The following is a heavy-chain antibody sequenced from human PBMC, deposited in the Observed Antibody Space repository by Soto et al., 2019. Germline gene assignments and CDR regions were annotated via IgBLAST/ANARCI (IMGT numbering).Heavy chain of an antibody. V-gene: IGHV4-4*07. D-gene: IGHD1-26*01. CDR3: ARGSGGSSRGVNWFDP. J-gene: IGHJ5*02. CDR2: IYTSGST. Sequence: SETLSLTCTVSGGSISSYYWSWIRQPAGKGLEWMGRIYTSGSTNYNPSLKSRVTMSVDTSKNQFSLKLSSVTAADTAVYYCARGSGGSSRGVNWFDPWGQGTLVTVSS. CDR1: GGSISSYY.